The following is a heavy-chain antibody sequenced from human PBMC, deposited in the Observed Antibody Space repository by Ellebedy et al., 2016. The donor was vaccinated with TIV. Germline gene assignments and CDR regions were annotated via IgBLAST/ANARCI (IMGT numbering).Heavy chain of an antibody. V-gene: IGHV4-59*01. J-gene: IGHJ5*02. CDR1: GASISSNY. D-gene: IGHD3-10*01. Sequence: SETLSLTXTVSGASISSNYWSWIRQPPGKGLEWIGYIYYTGSTNYNPSLKSRVTISVDTPKNLISLQLSSVTAADTAIYYCARGFGELLMLSWFDPWGQGTLVSVSS. CDR3: ARGFGELLMLSWFDP. CDR2: IYYTGST.